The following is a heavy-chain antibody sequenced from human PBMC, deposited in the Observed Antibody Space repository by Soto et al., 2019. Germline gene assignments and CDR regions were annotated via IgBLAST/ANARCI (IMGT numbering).Heavy chain of an antibody. CDR1: GGTFSTYA. Sequence: QVQLVQSGAEVKKPGSSVKVSCKSSGGTFSTYAISWVRQAPGQGLEWMGGIIPIFDTENYAQKFQGRVTITADESTTTAYMELISLSSEDTAVYYCARDEMVVATGARTWHYYYGMDVWGQGTTVTVS. V-gene: IGHV1-69*12. CDR3: ARDEMVVATGARTWHYYYGMDV. CDR2: IIPIFDTE. D-gene: IGHD2-15*01. J-gene: IGHJ6*02.